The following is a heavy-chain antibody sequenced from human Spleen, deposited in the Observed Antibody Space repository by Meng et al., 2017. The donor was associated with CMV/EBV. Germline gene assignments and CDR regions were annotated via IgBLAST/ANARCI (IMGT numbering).Heavy chain of an antibody. CDR1: GYTFTGYY. D-gene: IGHD2-2*02. CDR3: ARFRYQLLYGVDY. J-gene: IGHJ4*02. CDR2: INPNSGGT. Sequence: ASVKVSCKASGYTFTGYYMHWVRQAPGQGLACMGWINPNSGGTNYAQKFQFRVTMTRDTSISTAYMELSRLSSDDTAVYYCARFRYQLLYGVDYWGQGTLVTVSS. V-gene: IGHV1-2*02.